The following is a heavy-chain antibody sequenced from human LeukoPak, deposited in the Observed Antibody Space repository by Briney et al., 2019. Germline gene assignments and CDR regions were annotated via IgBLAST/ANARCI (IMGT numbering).Heavy chain of an antibody. V-gene: IGHV3-7*01. CDR3: ATGRLQPAH. Sequence: PGGSLRLSCVVSGISFSGSWMTLVRRAAGRGLESVANINEDGSVTYFVDSVKGRFAISRDNANNSVFLQLKSLRAEDTAVYYCATGRLQPAHWGQGTLVTVSS. CDR1: GISFSGSW. CDR2: INEDGSVT. D-gene: IGHD5-24*01. J-gene: IGHJ4*02.